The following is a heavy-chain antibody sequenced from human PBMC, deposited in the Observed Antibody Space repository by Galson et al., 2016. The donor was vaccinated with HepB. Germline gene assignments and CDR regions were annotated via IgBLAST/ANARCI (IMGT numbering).Heavy chain of an antibody. Sequence: SETLSLTCAVYGGTFSDYYWSWIRQPPGEGLEWIGEINHSGSTNNNPSLKSRFTISVETSKKQISLKLTAMTAADRGVYYCARGGWVGIRMRDAFDIWGHGTRVIVSS. CDR2: INHSGST. CDR3: ARGGWVGIRMRDAFDI. V-gene: IGHV4-34*01. CDR1: GGTFSDYY. D-gene: IGHD2-21*01. J-gene: IGHJ3*02.